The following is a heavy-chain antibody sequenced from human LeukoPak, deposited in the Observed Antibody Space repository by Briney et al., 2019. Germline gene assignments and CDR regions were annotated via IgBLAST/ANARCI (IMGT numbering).Heavy chain of an antibody. D-gene: IGHD1-1*01. CDR2: FDPEDGET. J-gene: IGHJ6*03. CDR1: GYTLTELS. CDR3: ARGARYLDYYYYYYMDV. V-gene: IGHV1-24*01. Sequence: GASVKVSCKVSGYTLTELSMHWVRQAPGKGLEWMGGFDPEDGETIYAQKFQGRVTITADESTSTAYMELSSLRSEDTAVYYCARGARYLDYYYYYYMDVWGKGTTVTVSS.